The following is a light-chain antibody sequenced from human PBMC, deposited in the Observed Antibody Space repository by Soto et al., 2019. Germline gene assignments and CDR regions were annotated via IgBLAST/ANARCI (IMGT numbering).Light chain of an antibody. V-gene: IGKV3-15*01. CDR2: GAF. CDR1: QTSSNT. CDR3: QQYGDWPIT. J-gene: IGKJ5*01. Sequence: EVVMTQSPATLSVSPGERATLSCRASQTSSNTLVWYQQKPGQAPRLLISGAFNRATGVPARFRGTGTGTDFNLTISSVQSEDVAVYYCQQYGDWPITFGQGTRLE.